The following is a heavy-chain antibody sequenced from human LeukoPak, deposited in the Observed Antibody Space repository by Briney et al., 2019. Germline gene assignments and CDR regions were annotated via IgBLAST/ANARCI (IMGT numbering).Heavy chain of an antibody. CDR3: ARDLDY. CDR1: GFTFSTSW. V-gene: IGHV3-7*04. J-gene: IGHJ4*02. CDR2: IKQDGSDK. Sequence: GGSLRLSCAASGFTFSTSWMSWVRQAPGKGLEWVANIKQDGSDKYYVDSVEGRFTISRDNAKSSLYLQMDSLRAEDTAVYYCARDLDYWGQGTLVTVSS.